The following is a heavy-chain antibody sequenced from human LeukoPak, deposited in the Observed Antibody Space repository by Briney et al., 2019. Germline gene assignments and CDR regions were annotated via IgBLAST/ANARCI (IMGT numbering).Heavy chain of an antibody. J-gene: IGHJ5*02. D-gene: IGHD6-19*01. Sequence: GGSLRLSCAASGFTFSSYSMNWVRQAPGKGLEWVSSISSSSSYISYADSLKGRFTISRDNAKNSLYLQMNSLRAEDTAVYYCARVSNSGWGSRFDPWGQGILVTVSS. V-gene: IGHV3-21*01. CDR3: ARVSNSGWGSRFDP. CDR1: GFTFSSYS. CDR2: ISSSSSYI.